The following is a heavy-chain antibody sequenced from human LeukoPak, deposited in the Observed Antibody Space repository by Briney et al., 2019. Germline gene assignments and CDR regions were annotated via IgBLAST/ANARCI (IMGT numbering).Heavy chain of an antibody. Sequence: GGSLRLSCAASGFTFSSYSMNWVRQAPGKGLEWVSSISSSSSYIYYADSVKGRFIISRDNAKNSLYLQMNSLRAEDTAVYYCARDSAVTNYYYYYYMDVWGKGTTVTVSS. D-gene: IGHD4-17*01. CDR3: ARDSAVTNYYYYYYMDV. CDR1: GFTFSSYS. V-gene: IGHV3-21*01. J-gene: IGHJ6*03. CDR2: ISSSSSYI.